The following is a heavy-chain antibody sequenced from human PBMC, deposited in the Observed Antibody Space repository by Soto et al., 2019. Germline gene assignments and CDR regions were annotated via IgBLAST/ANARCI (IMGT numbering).Heavy chain of an antibody. Sequence: PSETLSLTCAASGGSISSSNWWSWVRQPPGKGLEWIGEIYHSGSTNYNPSLKSRVTISVDKSKNQFSLKLSSVTAADTAVYYCARRSGYSSPFDPWGQGTLVTVSS. V-gene: IGHV4-4*02. CDR3: ARRSGYSSPFDP. D-gene: IGHD6-13*01. CDR1: GGSISSSNW. CDR2: IYHSGST. J-gene: IGHJ5*02.